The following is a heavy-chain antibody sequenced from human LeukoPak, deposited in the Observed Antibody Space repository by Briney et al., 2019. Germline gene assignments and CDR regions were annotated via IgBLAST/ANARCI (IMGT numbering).Heavy chain of an antibody. J-gene: IGHJ1*01. CDR1: GGSISSYY. CDR3: ARGRGRGYSYGYQYFQH. D-gene: IGHD5-18*01. Sequence: SETLSLTCTVSGGSISSYYWSWIRQPPGKGLEWIGYIYYSGSTNYNPSLKSRVTISVDTSKNQFSLKLSSVTAADTAVYYCARGRGRGYSYGYQYFQHWGQGTLVTVSS. CDR2: IYYSGST. V-gene: IGHV4-59*12.